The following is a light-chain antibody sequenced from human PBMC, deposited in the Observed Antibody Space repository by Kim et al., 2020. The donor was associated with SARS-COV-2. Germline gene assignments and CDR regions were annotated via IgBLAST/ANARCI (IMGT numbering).Light chain of an antibody. Sequence: SSELTQDPAVSVALGQTVRITCQGDSLRSYYASWYQQKPGQAPVLVIYGKNNRPSGIPDRFSGSSSGNTASLTITGAQAEDEADYYCNSRDSNGDQVFFG. CDR3: NSRDSNGDQVF. J-gene: IGLJ1*01. V-gene: IGLV3-19*01. CDR1: SLRSYY. CDR2: GKN.